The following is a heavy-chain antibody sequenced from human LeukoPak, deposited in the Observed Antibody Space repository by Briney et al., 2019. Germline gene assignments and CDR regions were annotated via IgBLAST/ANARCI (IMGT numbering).Heavy chain of an antibody. J-gene: IGHJ4*02. CDR1: GYTFISYG. V-gene: IGHV1-18*01. CDR2: ISAYNGNT. CDR3: ARVRRPTVADYFDY. Sequence: GASVKVSCKASGYTFISYGISWVRQAPGQGLEWMGWISAYNGNTNYAQKLQGRVTMTTDTYTSTTYMELRSLRSEDTAVYYCARVRRPTVADYFDYWGQGTLVTVSS. D-gene: IGHD4-23*01.